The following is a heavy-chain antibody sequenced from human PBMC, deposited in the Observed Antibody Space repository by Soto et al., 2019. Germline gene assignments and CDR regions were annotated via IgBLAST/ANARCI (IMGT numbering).Heavy chain of an antibody. J-gene: IGHJ4*02. CDR1: GGSISSSNW. D-gene: IGHD3-22*01. CDR3: ASLNSYYYDSSGRVNFDY. Sequence: PSETLSLTCAVPGGSISSSNWWSWFRQPPGKGLEWIGEIYHSGSTNYNPSLKSRVTISVDKSKNQFSLKLSSVTAADTAVYYCASLNSYYYDSSGRVNFDYWGQGTLVTVPQ. CDR2: IYHSGST. V-gene: IGHV4-4*02.